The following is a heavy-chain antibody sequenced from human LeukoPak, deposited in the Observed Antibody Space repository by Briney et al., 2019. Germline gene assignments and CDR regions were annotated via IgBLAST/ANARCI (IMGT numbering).Heavy chain of an antibody. CDR1: GGSISSSNW. CDR3: ARGGDDLGDYFDY. Sequence: SETLSLTCAVSGGSISSSNWWSWVRQPPGKGWEWIGEIYHTGGTNYNPSLKSRVTISIDKSKKDFSLKLSYVTAADTAVYYCARGGDDLGDYFDYWGQGALVTVSS. CDR2: IYHTGGT. D-gene: IGHD3-16*01. J-gene: IGHJ4*02. V-gene: IGHV4-4*02.